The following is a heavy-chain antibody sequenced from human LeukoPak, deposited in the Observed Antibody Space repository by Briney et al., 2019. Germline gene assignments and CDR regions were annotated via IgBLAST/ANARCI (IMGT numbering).Heavy chain of an antibody. CDR3: ARGVTDIVVVPRATKRTRFFDF. V-gene: IGHV4-34*01. CDR1: GGFFSNYY. Sequence: PSETLSLTCAVTGGFFSNYYWSWIRQPPWKGLDWIGEIKHSGSTNYNPSLKSRVTISVDTSKNQFSLRLSSVTAADTAVYYCARGVTDIVVVPRATKRTRFFDFWGQGIQVTVSS. J-gene: IGHJ4*02. CDR2: IKHSGST. D-gene: IGHD2-2*01.